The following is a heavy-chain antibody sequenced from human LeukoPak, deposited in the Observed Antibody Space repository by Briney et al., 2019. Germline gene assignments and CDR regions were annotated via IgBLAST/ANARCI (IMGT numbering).Heavy chain of an antibody. CDR3: ARGGHLDDFWSGYYFY. CDR1: GGSISGGDYY. CDR2: IYYSGST. J-gene: IGHJ4*02. Sequence: PSQTLSLTCTVSGGSISGGDYYWSWIRQPPGKGLEWIGYIYYSGSTYYNPSLKSRVTISVDTSKNQFSLKLSSVTAADTAVYYCARGGHLDDFWSGYYFYWGQGTLVTVSS. D-gene: IGHD3-3*01. V-gene: IGHV4-30-4*08.